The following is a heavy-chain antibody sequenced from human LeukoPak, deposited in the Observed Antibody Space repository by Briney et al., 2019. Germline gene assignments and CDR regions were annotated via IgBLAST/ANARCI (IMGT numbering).Heavy chain of an antibody. CDR3: ARREWDDGGRYYFDY. CDR2: IYYSGST. V-gene: IGHV4-39*07. D-gene: IGHD1-26*01. Sequence: SETLSLTCTVSAGSLSSSNYYWGWIRQPPGKGLEWVGSIYYSGSTNYNPSLKSRVTISVDTSKNQFSLKLSSVTAADTAVYYCARREWDDGGRYYFDYWGQGTLVTVSS. CDR1: AGSLSSSNYY. J-gene: IGHJ4*02.